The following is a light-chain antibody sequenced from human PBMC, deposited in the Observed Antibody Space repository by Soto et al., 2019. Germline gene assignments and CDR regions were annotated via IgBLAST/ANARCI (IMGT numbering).Light chain of an antibody. CDR2: AAS. CDR1: QSISSY. Sequence: DIQMTQSPSSLSASVGDRVTITCRASQSISSYLNWYQQKPGKAPKLLIYAASSLQSGVPSRFSGGGAGTDFSLTISSLQPEDFATYYCQQSYSNPRTCGQGTKGESK. CDR3: QQSYSNPRT. J-gene: IGKJ1*01. V-gene: IGKV1-39*01.